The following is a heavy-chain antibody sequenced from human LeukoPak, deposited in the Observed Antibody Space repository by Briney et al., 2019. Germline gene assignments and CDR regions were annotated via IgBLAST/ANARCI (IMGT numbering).Heavy chain of an antibody. D-gene: IGHD3-3*01. Sequence: PGGSLRLSCAASGFTFSSYSMNWVRQAPGKGLEWVSSISSSSSYIYYADSVKGRFTISRDNAKNSLYPQMNSLRAEDTAVYYCARGQSDFWSGQMGYWGQGTLVTVSS. CDR3: ARGQSDFWSGQMGY. J-gene: IGHJ4*02. CDR2: ISSSSSYI. V-gene: IGHV3-21*01. CDR1: GFTFSSYS.